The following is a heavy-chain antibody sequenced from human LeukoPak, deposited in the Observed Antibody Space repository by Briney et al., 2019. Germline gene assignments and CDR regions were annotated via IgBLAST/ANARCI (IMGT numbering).Heavy chain of an antibody. J-gene: IGHJ6*02. CDR3: ARGPDSQNYYYYGMDV. V-gene: IGHV3-7*04. Sequence: GGSLRLSCAVSGFTIANHGMHWVRQAPGKGLEWVANIKQDGSEKYYVDSVKGRFTISRDNAKNSPYLQMNSLRAEDTAVYYCARGPDSQNYYYYGMDVWGQGTTVTVSS. CDR2: IKQDGSEK. D-gene: IGHD4-11*01. CDR1: GFTIANHG.